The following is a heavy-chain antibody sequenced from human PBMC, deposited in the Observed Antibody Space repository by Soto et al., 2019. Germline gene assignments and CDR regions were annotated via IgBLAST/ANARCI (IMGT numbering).Heavy chain of an antibody. CDR2: MNPNNGNA. D-gene: IGHD6-25*01. J-gene: IGHJ4*02. Sequence: ASVKVSCKASGFTFITYDFSCVRQSSGQWLDWMGWMNPNNGNAGFAQKFRGRINMTRNTSISTAYLELSSLRSDDSAVYFCARRKERSGPYYLDLWGQGTQVTVSS. V-gene: IGHV1-8*01. CDR1: GFTFITYD. CDR3: ARRKERSGPYYLDL.